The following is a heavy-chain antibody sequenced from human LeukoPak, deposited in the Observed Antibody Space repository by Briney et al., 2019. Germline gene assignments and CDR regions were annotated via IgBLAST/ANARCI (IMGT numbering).Heavy chain of an antibody. J-gene: IGHJ4*02. Sequence: PGGSLRLSCTPSGFTFGDYAMSWVRQAPGKGLEWVGFIRIKVYGGTTEYAASVKGRFTISRDDSRSIAYLQMNSLKTEDTAVYYCTRARITIFGVVDYWGQGTLVTVSS. D-gene: IGHD3-3*01. CDR3: TRARITIFGVVDY. CDR2: IRIKVYGGTT. V-gene: IGHV3-49*04. CDR1: GFTFGDYA.